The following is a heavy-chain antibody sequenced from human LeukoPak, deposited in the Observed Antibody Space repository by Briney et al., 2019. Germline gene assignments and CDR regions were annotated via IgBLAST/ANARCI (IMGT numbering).Heavy chain of an antibody. V-gene: IGHV4-39*01. Sequence: SETLSLTCTVSGGSISSSSYYWGWIRQPQGKGLEWIGSIYYSGSTYYNPSLKSRVTISVDTSKNQFSLKLSSVTAADTAVYYCARHRRAGAAHYYYYYMDVWGKGTTVTVSS. D-gene: IGHD6-6*01. CDR2: IYYSGST. CDR3: ARHRRAGAAHYYYYYMDV. J-gene: IGHJ6*03. CDR1: GGSISSSSYY.